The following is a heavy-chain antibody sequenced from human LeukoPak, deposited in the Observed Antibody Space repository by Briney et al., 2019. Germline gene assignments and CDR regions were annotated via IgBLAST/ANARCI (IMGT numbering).Heavy chain of an antibody. CDR2: IIPIFGTA. V-gene: IGHV1-69*13. CDR1: GGTFSSYA. Sequence: SVKVSCKASGGTFSSYAISWVRQAPGQGLEWMGGIIPIFGTANYAQKFQGRVTITADESTSTAYMELSSLRSEDTAVYYCARGEVPPHYFDSWGQGTLVTVSS. J-gene: IGHJ4*02. CDR3: ARGEVPPHYFDS.